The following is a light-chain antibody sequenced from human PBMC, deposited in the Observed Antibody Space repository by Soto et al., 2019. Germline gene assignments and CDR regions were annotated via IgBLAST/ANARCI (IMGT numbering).Light chain of an antibody. J-gene: IGKJ2*01. CDR3: QQYNTFPYT. V-gene: IGKV1-5*01. CDR1: QSFNKW. Sequence: DIQMTQSPSTLPASVGDRVTITCRASQSFNKWLAWYQQKPGKAPKLLIYDVSTLEPGVPSRFSGSGSGAEFSLAINGLQPDDFATYFCQQYNTFPYTFGHGTKL. CDR2: DVS.